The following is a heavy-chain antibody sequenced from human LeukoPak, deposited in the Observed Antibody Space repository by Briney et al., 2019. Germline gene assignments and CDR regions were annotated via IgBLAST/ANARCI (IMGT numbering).Heavy chain of an antibody. V-gene: IGHV3-48*03. CDR1: GFTFSSYE. D-gene: IGHD3-10*02. Sequence: GGSLRLSCAASGFTFSSYEMNWVRQAPGKGLEWVSYISSSDSTIYYADSVKGRFTISRDNAKNSLYLQMNSLRAEDTAVYYCAALGITMIGGVWGKGPTVTIPS. J-gene: IGHJ6*04. CDR2: ISSSDSTI. CDR3: AALGITMIGGV.